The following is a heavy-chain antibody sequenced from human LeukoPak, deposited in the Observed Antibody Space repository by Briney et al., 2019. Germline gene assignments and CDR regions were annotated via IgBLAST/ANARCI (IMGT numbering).Heavy chain of an antibody. V-gene: IGHV1-18*01. Sequence: ASVKVSCKASGYTFTSYGISWVRQAPGQGLEWMGWISTYNGNTNYAQKVQGRVTMTTDTSTRIAYMELRSLRSDDTAVYYCARVAGRSSFGELVYWGQGTLVTVSS. J-gene: IGHJ4*02. CDR1: GYTFTSYG. CDR2: ISTYNGNT. CDR3: ARVAGRSSFGELVY. D-gene: IGHD3-10*01.